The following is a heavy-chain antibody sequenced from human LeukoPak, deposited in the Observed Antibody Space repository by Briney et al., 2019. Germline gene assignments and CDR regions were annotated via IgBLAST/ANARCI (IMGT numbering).Heavy chain of an antibody. CDR3: ARDKSRGENAFDI. CDR2: IYSSEST. V-gene: IGHV4-61*02. CDR1: GGSVSSGSYY. J-gene: IGHJ3*02. Sequence: SETLSLTCTVSGGSVSSGSYYWSWIRQPAGKGLEWIGRIYSSESTIYNPSLKSRVTISVDTSKNQFSLKLSSVTAADTAVYYCARDKSRGENAFDIWGQGTMVTVSS. D-gene: IGHD3-16*01.